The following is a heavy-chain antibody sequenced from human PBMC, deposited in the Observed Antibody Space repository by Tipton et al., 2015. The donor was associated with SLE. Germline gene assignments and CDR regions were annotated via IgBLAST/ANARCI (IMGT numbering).Heavy chain of an antibody. J-gene: IGHJ3*02. CDR1: GFTFDDYG. CDR3: ARISCSGGSLCDAFDT. Sequence: SLRLSCAASGFTFDDYGMHWVRQPPGKGLEWVSGISWNSGTIVYADSVKGRFTVSRDNAKRSLYLQMNSVRAEDTAVYYCARISCSGGSLCDAFDTWGQGTLVTVSS. D-gene: IGHD2-15*01. CDR2: ISWNSGTI. V-gene: IGHV3-9*01.